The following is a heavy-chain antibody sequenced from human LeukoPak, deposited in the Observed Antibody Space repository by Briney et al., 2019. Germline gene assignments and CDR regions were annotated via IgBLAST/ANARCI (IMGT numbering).Heavy chain of an antibody. CDR3: TTDPVSFGGVIAPFDY. CDR2: IKSKTDGETT. Sequence: GGSLRLSCAASGFIFSSYAMSWVRQAPGKGLEWVGRIKSKTDGETTDYAAPVKGRFTISRDDSKNTLYLQMNSLKTEDTAMYYCTTDPVSFGGVIAPFDYWGQGTLVAVSS. J-gene: IGHJ4*02. V-gene: IGHV3-15*01. CDR1: GFIFSSYA. D-gene: IGHD3-16*02.